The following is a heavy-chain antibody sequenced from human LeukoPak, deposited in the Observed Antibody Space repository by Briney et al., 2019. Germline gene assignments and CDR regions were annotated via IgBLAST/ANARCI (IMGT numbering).Heavy chain of an antibody. CDR3: AGRAGAYSHPYDY. CDR2: IYSDNT. J-gene: IGHJ4*02. CDR1: GLTVSSNS. Sequence: GGSLRLSCTVSGLTVSSNSMSWVRQAPGKGLEWVSFIYSDNTHYSDSVKGRFTISRDKSKNTLYLQMNSLSARATDGYSLAGRAGAYSHPYDYWGQGTRVTVSS. V-gene: IGHV3-53*01. D-gene: IGHD4/OR15-4a*01.